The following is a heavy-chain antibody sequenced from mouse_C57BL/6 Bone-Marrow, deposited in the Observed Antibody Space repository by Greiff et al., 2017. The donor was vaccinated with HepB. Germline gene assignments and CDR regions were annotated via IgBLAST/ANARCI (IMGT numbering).Heavy chain of an antibody. V-gene: IGHV1-78*01. J-gene: IGHJ4*01. CDR1: GYTFTDHT. Sequence: QVQLQQSDAELVKPGASVKISCKVSGYTFTDHTIHWMKQRPEQGLEWIGYIYPRDGSTKYNEKFKGKATLTVDKSSSTAYMQLSSLTSEDSAVYYCARIFAITTVVAPYAMDYWGQGTSVTVSS. CDR3: ARIFAITTVVAPYAMDY. D-gene: IGHD1-1*01. CDR2: IYPRDGST.